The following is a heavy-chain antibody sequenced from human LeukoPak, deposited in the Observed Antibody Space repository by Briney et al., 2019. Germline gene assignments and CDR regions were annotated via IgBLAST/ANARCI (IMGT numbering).Heavy chain of an antibody. D-gene: IGHD1-26*01. J-gene: IGHJ5*02. V-gene: IGHV1-46*01. CDR3: ARDYSGEWEQLTGWWFDP. CDR1: GYTCATHW. Sequence: EASVKVSCKASGYTCATHWMHWVRQAPGQGLEWLGIINPSGDFRSYAQKFQGRVTVTRDMSTRTVYMELSDLEPEDTAVYYCARDYSGEWEQLTGWWFDPWGQGTLVIVSS. CDR2: INPSGDFR.